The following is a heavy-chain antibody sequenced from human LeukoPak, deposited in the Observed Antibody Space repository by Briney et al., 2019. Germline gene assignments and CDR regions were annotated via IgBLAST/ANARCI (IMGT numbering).Heavy chain of an antibody. D-gene: IGHD6-13*01. Sequence: GGSLRLSCAASGFTFSSYGMHWVRQAPGKGLEWVAFIRYDGSNKYYADSVKGRFTISRDNSKNTLYLQMNSLRAEDTAVYYCAKDQIAAAGTGCMDVWGKGTTVTVSS. CDR1: GFTFSSYG. CDR3: AKDQIAAAGTGCMDV. CDR2: IRYDGSNK. J-gene: IGHJ6*03. V-gene: IGHV3-30*02.